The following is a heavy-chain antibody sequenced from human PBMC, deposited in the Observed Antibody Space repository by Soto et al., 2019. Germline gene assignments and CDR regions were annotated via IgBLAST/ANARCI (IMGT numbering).Heavy chain of an antibody. J-gene: IGHJ3*02. V-gene: IGHV3-30*04. CDR2: ISYDGSNK. CDR1: GFTFSSYA. Sequence: PGGSLRLSCAASGFTFSSYAMHWVRQAPGKGLEWVAVISYDGSNKYYADSVKGRFTISRDNSKNTLYPQMNSLRAEDTAAYYCANLPPKRGNAFDIWGQGTMVTVSS. CDR3: ANLPPKRGNAFDI.